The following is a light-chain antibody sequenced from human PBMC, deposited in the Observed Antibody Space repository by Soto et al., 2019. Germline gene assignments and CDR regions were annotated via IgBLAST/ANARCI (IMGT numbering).Light chain of an antibody. V-gene: IGKV3-15*01. CDR3: QHYNNWPPWT. CDR2: GAS. J-gene: IGKJ1*01. Sequence: EIVMTQSPVTLSVSPGERATLSCRASQSVSSNLAWYQQKPGQAPRLLIYGASTRATGVPARFSGSGSGTEFTRTISSLQSEDFAVYYCQHYNNWPPWTFGQGPKVEIK. CDR1: QSVSSN.